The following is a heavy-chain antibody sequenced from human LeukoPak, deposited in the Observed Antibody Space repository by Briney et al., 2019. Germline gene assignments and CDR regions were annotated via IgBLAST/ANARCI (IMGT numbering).Heavy chain of an antibody. V-gene: IGHV3-23*01. D-gene: IGHD1-26*01. CDR3: AKVVGATTRGYFDY. CDR2: ISSSGGST. CDR1: GFTFSSYG. J-gene: IGHJ4*02. Sequence: TGGSLRLSCAASGFTFSSYGMHWVRQAPGKGLEWVSTISSSGGSTYYADSVKGRFTISRDNSKNTLYPQMNSLRAEDTAVYYCAKVVGATTRGYFDYWGQGTLVTVSS.